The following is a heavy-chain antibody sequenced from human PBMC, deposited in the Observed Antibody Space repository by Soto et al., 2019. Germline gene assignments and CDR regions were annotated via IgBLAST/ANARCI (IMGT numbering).Heavy chain of an antibody. J-gene: IGHJ6*02. CDR1: GGSIINSSYY. D-gene: IGHD2-2*01. V-gene: IGHV4-39*02. CDR2: IYYSGST. Sequence: SQTLRHTNTVSGGSIINSSYYWGWNRQPPGKGLEWFGSIYYSGSTYYNPSLKSRVTISVDTSKNQFSLKLSSVTAADTAVYYCARERFVVVPAIGGYYYYGMDVWGQGTTVTVSS. CDR3: ARERFVVVPAIGGYYYYGMDV.